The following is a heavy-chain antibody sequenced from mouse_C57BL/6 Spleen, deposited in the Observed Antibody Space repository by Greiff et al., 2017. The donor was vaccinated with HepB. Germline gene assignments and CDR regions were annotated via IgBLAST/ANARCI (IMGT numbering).Heavy chain of an antibody. CDR3: ARWATVVATDY. CDR2: IYPGDGDT. J-gene: IGHJ2*01. CDR1: GYAFSSSW. Sequence: VQLQQSGPELVKPGASVKISCKASGYAFSSSWMNWVKQRPGKGLEWIGRIYPGDGDTNYNGKFKGKATLTADKSSSTAYMQLSSLTSEDSAVYCCARWATVVATDYWGQGTTLTVSS. V-gene: IGHV1-82*01. D-gene: IGHD1-1*01.